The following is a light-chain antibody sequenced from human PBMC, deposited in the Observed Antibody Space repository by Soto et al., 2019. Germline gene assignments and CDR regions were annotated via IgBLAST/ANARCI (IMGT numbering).Light chain of an antibody. V-gene: IGKV3-20*01. CDR3: QLSQQRSSWPPIA. CDR2: GAS. CDR1: PSVSNNY. Sequence: EILFTQSPGTLSLYQGERATLSCRASPSVSNNYLAWYQQKPGQAPRLLIYGASNRATGIPERFSGSGSGTDFTLSISSLEPEDFAVYYCQLSQQRSSWPPIAFGQVTRLEIK. J-gene: IGKJ5*01.